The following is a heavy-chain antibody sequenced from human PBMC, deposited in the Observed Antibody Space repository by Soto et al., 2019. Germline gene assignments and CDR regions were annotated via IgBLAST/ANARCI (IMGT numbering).Heavy chain of an antibody. V-gene: IGHV1-46*01. D-gene: IGHD2-21*02. Sequence: QVQLMQSGAEVKKPGASVKVSCKASGDTFTDYYIHWVRQAPGQGLEWMGTVNPSGGHTTYAQHFLGRVTKTRDPYSSALDRELTSLTSDALAIYYCGRGGHVVVVTAALDYWGQGTLVTVSS. J-gene: IGHJ4*02. CDR2: VNPSGGHT. CDR1: GDTFTDYY. CDR3: GRGGHVVVVTAALDY.